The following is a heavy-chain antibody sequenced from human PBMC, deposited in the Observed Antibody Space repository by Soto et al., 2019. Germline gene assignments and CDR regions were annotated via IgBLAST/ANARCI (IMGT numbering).Heavy chain of an antibody. Sequence: ASVKVSCKASGYTFTSYYMHWVRQAPGQGLEWMGIINPSGGSTSYAQKFQGRVTMTRDTSTSTVYMELSSLRSEDTAVYYCARGGAVVVAATPFWFDPWGQGTLVTV. D-gene: IGHD2-15*01. CDR1: GYTFTSYY. CDR2: INPSGGST. V-gene: IGHV1-46*01. J-gene: IGHJ5*02. CDR3: ARGGAVVVAATPFWFDP.